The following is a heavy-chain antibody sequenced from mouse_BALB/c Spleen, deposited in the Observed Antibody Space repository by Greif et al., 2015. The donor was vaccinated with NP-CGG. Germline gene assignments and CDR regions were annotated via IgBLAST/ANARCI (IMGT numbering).Heavy chain of an antibody. V-gene: IGHV6-6*02. CDR2: IRLKSNNYAT. J-gene: IGHJ3*01. CDR1: GFTFSNYW. Sequence: EAKLVESGGGLVQPGGSMKLSCVASGFTFSNYWMNWVRQSPEKGLEWVAEIRLKSNNYATHYAESVKGRFTISRDDSKSSVYLQMNNLRAEDTGIYYCTTGFAYWGQGTLVTVSA. CDR3: TTGFAY.